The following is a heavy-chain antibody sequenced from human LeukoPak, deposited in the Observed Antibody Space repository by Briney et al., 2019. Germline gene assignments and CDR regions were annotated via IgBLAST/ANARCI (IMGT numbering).Heavy chain of an antibody. Sequence: SETLSLTCTVSGGSISSGGYYWSWIRQHPGKGLEWIGYIYYSGSTYYNPSLKSRVTISVDTSKNQFSLKLSSVTAADTAVYYCARAPGTEKRLEWLSDRGFDYWGQGTLVTVSS. CDR1: GGSISSGGYY. V-gene: IGHV4-31*03. D-gene: IGHD3-3*01. CDR2: IYYSGST. CDR3: ARAPGTEKRLEWLSDRGFDY. J-gene: IGHJ4*02.